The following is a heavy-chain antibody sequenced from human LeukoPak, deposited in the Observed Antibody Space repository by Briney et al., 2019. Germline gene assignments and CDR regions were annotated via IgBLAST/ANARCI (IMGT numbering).Heavy chain of an antibody. Sequence: SETLSLTCAVSGGSISSSSYYWGWIRQPPGKGLGWIGSIYYSGSTYYNPVLKSRVTISVDTSQNQFSLKLSSVTAADTAVYYCARSPDLLMLEFDSWGQGTLVTVSS. CDR1: GGSISSSSYY. V-gene: IGHV4-39*07. CDR3: ARSPDLLMLEFDS. D-gene: IGHD3-9*01. J-gene: IGHJ4*02. CDR2: IYYSGST.